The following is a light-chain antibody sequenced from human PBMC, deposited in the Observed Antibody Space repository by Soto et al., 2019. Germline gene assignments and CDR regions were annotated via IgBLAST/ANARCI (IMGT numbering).Light chain of an antibody. V-gene: IGKV3-20*01. CDR3: QQYGSSPPIT. CDR1: QAISGNY. CDR2: GAS. Sequence: VMTQSPATLSVSPGEGASLSCRASQAISGNYLAWYQHKPGQAPRLLMYGASSRATGIPDRFSGSGSGTDFTLTISRLEPEDFAVYYCQQYGSSPPITFGQGTRLEIK. J-gene: IGKJ5*01.